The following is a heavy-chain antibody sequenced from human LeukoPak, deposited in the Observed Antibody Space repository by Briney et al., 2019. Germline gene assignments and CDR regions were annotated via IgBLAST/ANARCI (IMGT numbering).Heavy chain of an antibody. V-gene: IGHV4-39*01. Sequence: PSETLSLTRTVSGGSISSSSYYWGWIRQPPGKGLEWIGSIYYSGSTYYNPSLKSRVTISVDTSKNQFSLKLSSVTAADTAVYYCARLINYYFDYWGQGTLVTVSS. D-gene: IGHD3-10*01. J-gene: IGHJ4*02. CDR3: ARLINYYFDY. CDR2: IYYSGST. CDR1: GGSISSSSYY.